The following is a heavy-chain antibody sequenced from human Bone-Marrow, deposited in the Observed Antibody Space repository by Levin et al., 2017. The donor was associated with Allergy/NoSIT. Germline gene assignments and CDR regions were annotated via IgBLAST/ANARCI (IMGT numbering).Heavy chain of an antibody. J-gene: IGHJ5*02. Sequence: KASETLSLTCAISGDSVSSNSAAWNWIRQSPSRGLEWLGRTYYRSKWYNDYAVSVKSRITINPDTSKNQFSLQLNSVTPEDTAVYYCARGDLPAVAGPGWFDPWGQGTLVTVSS. CDR3: ARGDLPAVAGPGWFDP. CDR1: GDSVSSNSAA. V-gene: IGHV6-1*01. CDR2: TYYRSKWYN. D-gene: IGHD6-19*01.